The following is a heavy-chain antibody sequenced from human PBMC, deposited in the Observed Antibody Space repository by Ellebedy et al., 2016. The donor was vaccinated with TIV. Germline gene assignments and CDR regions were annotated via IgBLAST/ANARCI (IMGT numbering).Heavy chain of an antibody. CDR3: ARDPNLSSNTSSYLDRTGNYFDH. D-gene: IGHD3-9*01. CDR1: GLAFSNFA. J-gene: IGHJ4*02. CDR2: ISDTGTRT. V-gene: IGHV3-23*01. Sequence: PGGSLRLSCAAPGLAFSNFALSWVRQVQGKGLEWVSGISDTGTRTNYAGAVRGRFTISRDNSRNMLYLRMNSLRGEDTAVYFCARDPNLSSNTSSYLDRTGNYFDHWGQGTLVTVSS.